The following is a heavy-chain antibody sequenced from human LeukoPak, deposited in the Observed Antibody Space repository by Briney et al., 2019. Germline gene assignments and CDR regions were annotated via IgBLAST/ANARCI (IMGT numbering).Heavy chain of an antibody. CDR1: ELTFTSYG. CDR3: AKDVDLFGELYFDS. V-gene: IGHV3-30*02. CDR2: LRYDGSNR. Sequence: PGGSLRLSCVASELTFTSYGMHWVRQAPGKGLEWVAFLRYDGSNRSYADSVKGRFTISRDNSKNTLYLQMNSLRAEDTAVYYCAKDVDLFGELYFDSWGQGTLVTVSS. J-gene: IGHJ4*02. D-gene: IGHD3-10*02.